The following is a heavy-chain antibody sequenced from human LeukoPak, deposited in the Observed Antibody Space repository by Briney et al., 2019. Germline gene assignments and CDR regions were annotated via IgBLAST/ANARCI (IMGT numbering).Heavy chain of an antibody. J-gene: IGHJ3*02. CDR1: GYTFTSYA. V-gene: IGHV1-3*01. CDR3: ARVIQEMVTAIPWVRHDDAFDI. D-gene: IGHD2-21*02. CDR2: INAGNGNT. Sequence: ASVKVSCKASGYTFTSYAMHWVRQAPGQRLEWMGWINAGNGNTKYSQKFQGRVTITRDTSASTAYMELSSLRSEDTAVYYCARVIQEMVTAIPWVRHDDAFDIWGQGTMVTVSS.